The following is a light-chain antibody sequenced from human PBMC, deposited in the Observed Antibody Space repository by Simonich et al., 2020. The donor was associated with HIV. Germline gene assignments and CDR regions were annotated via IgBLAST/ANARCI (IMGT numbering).Light chain of an antibody. V-gene: IGLV3-1*01. CDR1: KLGDRY. J-gene: IGLJ3*02. Sequence: SYELTQPPSVSVSPGQTASITCSGDKLGDRYAACYQQKPGQPPVLVTSEDNKRPSGIPEQFSGSNSGNTATLTISGTQAMNEADYYCQAWDRSTAVFGGGTKLTVL. CDR3: QAWDRSTAV. CDR2: EDN.